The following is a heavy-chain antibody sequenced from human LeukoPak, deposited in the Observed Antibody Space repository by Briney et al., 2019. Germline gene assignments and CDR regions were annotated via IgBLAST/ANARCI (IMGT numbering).Heavy chain of an antibody. V-gene: IGHV3-30*03. CDR1: GFTFSSYG. D-gene: IGHD3-22*01. Sequence: GGSLRLSCAASGFTFSSYGMHWVRQAPGKGLEWVAVISYDGSNKYYADSVKGRFTISRDNSKNTLYLQMNSLGAEDTAVYYCARIHDSRRAFDIWGQGTMVTVSS. J-gene: IGHJ3*02. CDR2: ISYDGSNK. CDR3: ARIHDSRRAFDI.